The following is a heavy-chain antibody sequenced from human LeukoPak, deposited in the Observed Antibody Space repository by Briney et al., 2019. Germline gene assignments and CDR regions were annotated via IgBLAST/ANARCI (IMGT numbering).Heavy chain of an antibody. CDR3: ARGGYDFWSGYLGGGPYYFDY. V-gene: IGHV3-66*01. CDR1: GFTVSSNY. J-gene: IGHJ4*02. CDR2: IYSGGST. D-gene: IGHD3-3*01. Sequence: PGGSLRLSCAASGFTVSSNYMGWVRQAPGKGLEWVSVIYSGGSTYYADSVKGRFTISRDNAKNSLYLQMNSLRDEDTAVYYCARGGYDFWSGYLGGGPYYFDYWGQGTLVTVSS.